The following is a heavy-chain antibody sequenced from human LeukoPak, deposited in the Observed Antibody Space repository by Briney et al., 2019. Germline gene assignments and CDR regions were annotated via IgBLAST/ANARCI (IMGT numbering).Heavy chain of an antibody. CDR2: IKQDGSEK. Sequence: PGGSLRLSCAASGFTFSNYWMSWVRQAPGKGLEWVANIKQDGSEKYYVDSVKGRFTISRDNVKNSLYLQMNSLRAEDTAVYYCARGGQVTFDNWGQGTLVTVSS. CDR3: ARGGQVTFDN. V-gene: IGHV3-7*01. D-gene: IGHD4-11*01. CDR1: GFTFSNYW. J-gene: IGHJ4*02.